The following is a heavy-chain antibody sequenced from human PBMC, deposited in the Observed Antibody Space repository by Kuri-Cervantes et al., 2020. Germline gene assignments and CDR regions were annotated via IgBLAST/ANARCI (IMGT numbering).Heavy chain of an antibody. V-gene: IGHV4-59*01. J-gene: IGHJ4*02. CDR2: IYYSGST. D-gene: IGHD3-9*01. CDR3: ARGTDYDILTGYFLPYFDY. CDR1: GGSISSYY. Sequence: SETLSLTCTVSGGSISSYYWSWIRQPPGKGLEWIGYIYYSGSTNYNPSFKSRVSISVDTSKNQFSLKLSSVTAADTAVYYCARGTDYDILTGYFLPYFDYWGQGTLGTVSS.